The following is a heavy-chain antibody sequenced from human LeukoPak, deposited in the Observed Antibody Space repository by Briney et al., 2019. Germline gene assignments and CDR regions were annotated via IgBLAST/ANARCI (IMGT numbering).Heavy chain of an antibody. V-gene: IGHV3-21*01. CDR2: ISSSSSYI. CDR3: ARDPWASGGTMSGFDY. D-gene: IGHD3-22*01. J-gene: IGHJ4*02. Sequence: PGGSLRLSCAASGFTFSSYSMNWVRQAPGKGLEWVSSISSSSSYIYYADSVKGRFTISRDNAKNSLYLQMNSLRAEDTAVYYCARDPWASGGTMSGFDYWGQGTLVTVSS. CDR1: GFTFSSYS.